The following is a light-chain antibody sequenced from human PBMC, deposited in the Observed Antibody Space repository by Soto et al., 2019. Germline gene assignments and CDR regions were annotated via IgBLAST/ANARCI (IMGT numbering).Light chain of an antibody. J-gene: IGKJ1*01. V-gene: IGKV4-1*01. CDR2: WAS. CDR1: QTLLYGANNKNY. Sequence: DIVMTQSPDSLAVSLGERATINCKSSQTLLYGANNKNYLVWYQQKPGQPPKLLFYWASTRESGVPDRFSGSGSEADFTLTIRSLQAEDVAVYYCQQYYTPPWTFGQGTKVEIK. CDR3: QQYYTPPWT.